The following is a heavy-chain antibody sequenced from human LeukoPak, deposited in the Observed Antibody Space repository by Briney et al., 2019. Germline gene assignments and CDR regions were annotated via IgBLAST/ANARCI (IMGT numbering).Heavy chain of an antibody. CDR2: IYCSGST. D-gene: IGHD3-22*01. CDR3: AGYAYDSSGYYSFDH. J-gene: IGHJ4*02. V-gene: IGHV4-59*01. CDR1: GDSISNYY. Sequence: SETLSLTCTVSGDSISNYYWSCIRQPPGKGLEWIGYIYCSGSTDYNPSLKSRVTISVDTSKNQFSLKLSSVTAADTAMYYCAGYAYDSSGYYSFDHWGQGTLVTVSS.